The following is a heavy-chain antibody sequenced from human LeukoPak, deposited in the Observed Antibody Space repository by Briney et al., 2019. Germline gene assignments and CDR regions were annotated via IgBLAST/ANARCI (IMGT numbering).Heavy chain of an antibody. Sequence: GGSLRLSCAASGFTFSSYGMHWVRQAPGKGLEWVAVIWYDGSNKYYADSVKGRFTISRDNSKNTLYLQMNSLRAEDTAVYYCAKDGGLWVSAHWGDSWGRGTLVTVSS. D-gene: IGHD7-27*01. V-gene: IGHV3-33*06. CDR3: AKDGGLWVSAHWGDS. CDR2: IWYDGSNK. J-gene: IGHJ4*02. CDR1: GFTFSSYG.